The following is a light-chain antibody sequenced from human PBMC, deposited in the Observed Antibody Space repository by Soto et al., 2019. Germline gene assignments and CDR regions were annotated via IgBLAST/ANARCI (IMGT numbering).Light chain of an antibody. CDR2: EVS. Sequence: QSVLTQPPSASGSPGQSVTISCTGTSSDVGGYKYVSWYQQHPGKAPKLMIFEVSRRPSGVPDRFSGSKSGNTASLTVSGLQAEDEADYYCCSYTSISTGVLFGGGTKLTVL. J-gene: IGLJ2*01. CDR3: CSYTSISTGVL. CDR1: SSDVGGYKY. V-gene: IGLV2-8*01.